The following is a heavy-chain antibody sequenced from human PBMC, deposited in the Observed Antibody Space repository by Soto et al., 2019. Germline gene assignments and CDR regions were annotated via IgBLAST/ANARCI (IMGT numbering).Heavy chain of an antibody. Sequence: SETLSLTCTVSGGSVTGFYWSWIRQPPGKGLEWIGYIFHSGSSNYHPSLKSRVTISVDTSKSQISLRLTSVTAADTAVYYCARASGLGVAHIDYWGQGTLVTVSS. CDR1: GGSVTGFY. V-gene: IGHV4-59*02. J-gene: IGHJ4*02. CDR3: ARASGLGVAHIDY. CDR2: IFHSGSS. D-gene: IGHD6-19*01.